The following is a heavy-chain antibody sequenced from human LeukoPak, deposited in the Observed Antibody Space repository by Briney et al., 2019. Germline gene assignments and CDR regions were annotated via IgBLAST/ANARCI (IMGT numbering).Heavy chain of an antibody. CDR3: TRSTNLEAFDI. CDR1: GGSVSSGTYY. Sequence: SETLSLTCTVSGGSVSSGTYYWSWLRQPPGTGLEWIGYIYYSGSTNYNPSLKSRVTISVDTSENQCSLKLSSVTTADTAVYYCTRSTNLEAFDIWGQGTMVTVSS. CDR2: IYYSGST. D-gene: IGHD2-8*01. V-gene: IGHV4-61*01. J-gene: IGHJ3*02.